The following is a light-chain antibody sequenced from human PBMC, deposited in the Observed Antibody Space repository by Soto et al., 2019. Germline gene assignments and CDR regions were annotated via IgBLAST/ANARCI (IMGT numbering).Light chain of an antibody. CDR3: HQYGSSPAT. CDR1: QSVHSN. Sequence: EIVMTQSPATLSLSPGERAALGGRASQSVHSNLAWFQQHPGQAPRLLIHGASSRATGIPDRFSGSGSGTDFTLTISRLEPEDFAVYYCHQYGSSPATFGQGTKVDIK. V-gene: IGKV3-20*01. J-gene: IGKJ1*01. CDR2: GAS.